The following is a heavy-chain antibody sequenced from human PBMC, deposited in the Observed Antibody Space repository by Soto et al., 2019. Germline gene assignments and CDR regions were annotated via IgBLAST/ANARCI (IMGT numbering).Heavy chain of an antibody. CDR3: ARIGTEPRTYYYYGMDV. D-gene: IGHD3-10*01. CDR2: INPSGGST. J-gene: IGHJ6*02. Sequence: GASVKVSCKASGYTFTSYYMHWVRQAPGQGLEWMGIINPSGGSTSYAQKFQGRVTMTRDTSTSTVYMELSSLRSEDTAVYYCARIGTEPRTYYYYGMDVWGQGTTVTASS. V-gene: IGHV1-46*01. CDR1: GYTFTSYY.